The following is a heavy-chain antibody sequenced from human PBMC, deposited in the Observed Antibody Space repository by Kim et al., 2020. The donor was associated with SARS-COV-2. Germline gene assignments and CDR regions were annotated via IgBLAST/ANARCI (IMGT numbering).Heavy chain of an antibody. CDR3: ARACEEQSRLAIYWYFDL. V-gene: IGHV1-69*13. Sequence: SVKVSCKASGGTFSSYAISWVRQAPGQGLEWMGGIIPIFGTANYAQKFQGRVTITADESTSTAYMELSSLRSEDTAVYYCARACEEQSRLAIYWYFDLWGRGTLVTVSS. D-gene: IGHD6-19*01. J-gene: IGHJ2*01. CDR1: GGTFSSYA. CDR2: IIPIFGTA.